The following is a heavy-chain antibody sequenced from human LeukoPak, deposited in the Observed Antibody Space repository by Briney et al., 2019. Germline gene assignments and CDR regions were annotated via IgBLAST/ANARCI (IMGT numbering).Heavy chain of an antibody. D-gene: IGHD2-15*01. CDR1: GGSTSHYSYY. J-gene: IGHJ4*02. V-gene: IGHV4-39*01. CDR3: ARHTVVAGGKRLADYFDY. Sequence: SETLSLTCTVSGGSTSHYSYYWGWIRQPPGKGLERLGSMYYTGSTYYNPSLKSRVTISVDTSKNQFFLRLSSVTAAGTAVYYCARHTVVAGGKRLADYFDYWGQGTLVTVSS. CDR2: MYYTGST.